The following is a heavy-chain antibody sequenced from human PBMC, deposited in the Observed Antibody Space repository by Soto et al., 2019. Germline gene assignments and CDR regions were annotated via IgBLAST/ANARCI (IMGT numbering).Heavy chain of an antibody. CDR3: ARAHGYYDSNRCLHY. CDR2: IYYSGST. J-gene: IGHJ4*02. CDR1: GGSISSGDYY. V-gene: IGHV4-31*03. Sequence: PSETLSLTCTVSGGSISSGDYYWSWIRQHPGKGLEWIGYIYYSGSTYYNPSLKSRVTISVDTSKNQFSLKLSSVTAADTAVYYCARAHGYYDSNRCLHYWGQRSLVTVSS. D-gene: IGHD3-22*01.